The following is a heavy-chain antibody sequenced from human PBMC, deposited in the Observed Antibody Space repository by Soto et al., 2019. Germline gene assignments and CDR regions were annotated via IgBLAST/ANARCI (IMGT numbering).Heavy chain of an antibody. V-gene: IGHV3-21*01. CDR3: AREPSPGIAANYYYYYGMDV. D-gene: IGHD6-13*01. Sequence: GSLRLSCAASGFTFSSYSMNWVRQAPGKGLEWVSSISSSSSYIYYADSVKGRFTISRDNAKNSLYLQMNSLRAEDTAVYYCAREPSPGIAANYYYYYGMDVWGQGTTVTVS. CDR1: GFTFSSYS. J-gene: IGHJ6*02. CDR2: ISSSSSYI.